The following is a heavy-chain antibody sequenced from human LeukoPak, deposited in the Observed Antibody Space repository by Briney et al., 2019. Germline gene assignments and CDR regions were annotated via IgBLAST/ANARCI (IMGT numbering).Heavy chain of an antibody. J-gene: IGHJ4*02. CDR3: ARVTGYMIEDYFDY. CDR1: GGSVSDYY. D-gene: IGHD3-22*01. Sequence: SETLSLTCTISGGSVSDYYWSWIRQPPGKGLEWIGSIYYSGSTYYNPSLKSRVTISVDTSKNQFSLKLSSVTAADTAVYYCARVTGYMIEDYFDYWGQGTLVTVSS. V-gene: IGHV4-59*02. CDR2: IYYSGST.